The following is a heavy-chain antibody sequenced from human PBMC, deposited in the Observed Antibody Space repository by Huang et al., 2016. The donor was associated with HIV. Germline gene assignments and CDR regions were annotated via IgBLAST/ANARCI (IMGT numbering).Heavy chain of an antibody. CDR2: ISYDGSRK. CDR1: GFTFNKFD. J-gene: IGHJ4*02. Sequence: QVQLVESGGGVVQPGRSLRLSCAAFGFTFNKFDMHWVRQAPGKGLDWVAIISYDGSRKYHADSVKGRFTISRDNSKNTVYLQMNSLRVEDTAVYYCAKDGRGSGTYYDYFEYWGQGTLVTVSS. D-gene: IGHD1-26*01. CDR3: AKDGRGSGTYYDYFEY. V-gene: IGHV3-30*18.